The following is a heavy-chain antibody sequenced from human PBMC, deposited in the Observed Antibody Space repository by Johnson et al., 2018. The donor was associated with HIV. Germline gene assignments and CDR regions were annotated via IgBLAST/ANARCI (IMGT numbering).Heavy chain of an antibody. CDR3: ARDPNMSKTLWFREADAFDI. V-gene: IGHV3-30*04. Sequence: QVQVVESGGGLVQPGRSLRLSCAASGFTLSSYAMHWVRQAPGKGLEWVGVIAFDGSNTYYADSVKGRFTISRDNPKNTLFLQMNSLRAEDTTVYYCARDPNMSKTLWFREADAFDIWGQGTMVTVSS. CDR2: IAFDGSNT. D-gene: IGHD3-10*01. CDR1: GFTLSSYA. J-gene: IGHJ3*02.